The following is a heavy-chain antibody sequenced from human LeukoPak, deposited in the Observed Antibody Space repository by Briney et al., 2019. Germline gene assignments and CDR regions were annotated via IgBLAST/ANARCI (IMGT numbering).Heavy chain of an antibody. Sequence: SQTLSLTCAISGDSVSSNSAAWNWIRQSPSRGLEWLGRTYYGSKWYNDYAVSVKSRITINPDTSKNQFSLQLNSVTPEDTAVYYCARFEDSNYSMSNWFDPWGQGTLVTVSS. CDR2: TYYGSKWYN. CDR3: ARFEDSNYSMSNWFDP. CDR1: GDSVSSNSAA. D-gene: IGHD4-11*01. J-gene: IGHJ5*02. V-gene: IGHV6-1*01.